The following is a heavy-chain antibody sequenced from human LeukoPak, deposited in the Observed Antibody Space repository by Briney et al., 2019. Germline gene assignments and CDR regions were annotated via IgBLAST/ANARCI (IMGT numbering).Heavy chain of an antibody. D-gene: IGHD3-22*01. CDR3: ARMRRITMIVVVSAPMDV. V-gene: IGHV1-24*01. CDR1: GYTLTELS. Sequence: ASVKVSCKVSGYTLTELSMHWVRQAPGKGLEWMGGFDPEDGETIYAQKFQGRVTMTTDTSTSTAYMELRSLRSDDTAVYYCARMRRITMIVVVSAPMDVWGQGTTVTVSS. J-gene: IGHJ6*02. CDR2: FDPEDGET.